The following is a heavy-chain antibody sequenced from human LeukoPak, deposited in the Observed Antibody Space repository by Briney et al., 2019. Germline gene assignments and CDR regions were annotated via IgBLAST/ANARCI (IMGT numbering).Heavy chain of an antibody. CDR2: IKQDGSEK. CDR1: GFTFSSYW. Sequence: GGSLRLSCAASGFTFSSYWMSWVRQAPGKGLGWVANIKQDGSEKYYVDSVKGRFTISRDNAKNSLYLQMNSLRAEDTDVYYCARARTRGYSGYGEGYWGQGTLVTVSS. CDR3: ARARTRGYSGYGEGY. V-gene: IGHV3-7*03. J-gene: IGHJ4*02. D-gene: IGHD5-12*01.